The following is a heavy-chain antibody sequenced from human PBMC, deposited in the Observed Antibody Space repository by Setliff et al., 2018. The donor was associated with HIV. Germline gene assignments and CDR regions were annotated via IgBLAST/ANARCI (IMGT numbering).Heavy chain of an antibody. CDR2: TYDSGST. D-gene: IGHD6-13*01. J-gene: IGHJ6*03. Sequence: SETLSLTCTVYGASISNSNSYWAWIRQPPGKRPEWLGSTYDSGSTSYNPSLSSRLTVSVDTSKNQVSLRLTSVTAADAGVYYCARHRDPPGSRWIFYYYYMDLWGEGTTVTVSS. CDR3: ARHRDPPGSRWIFYYYYMDL. V-gene: IGHV4-39*01. CDR1: GASISNSNSY.